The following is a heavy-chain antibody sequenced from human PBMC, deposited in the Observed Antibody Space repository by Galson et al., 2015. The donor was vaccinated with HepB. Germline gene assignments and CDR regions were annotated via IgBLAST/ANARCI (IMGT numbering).Heavy chain of an antibody. J-gene: IGHJ6*02. CDR2: IVVSTNRT. Sequence: SVKVSCKASGITFTDSAVQWVRQARGQRLEWIGWIVVSTNRTRYAQKLQERVSIAMDMSANTAYMELSSLRSEDTAVYYCATEEVICDSSDCYPYGLDVWGQGTTVTVS. V-gene: IGHV1-58*01. CDR3: ATEEVICDSSDCYPYGLDV. CDR1: GITFTDSA. D-gene: IGHD3-22*01.